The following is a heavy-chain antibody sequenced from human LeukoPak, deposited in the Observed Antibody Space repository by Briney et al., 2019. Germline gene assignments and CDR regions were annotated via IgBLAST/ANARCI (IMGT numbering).Heavy chain of an antibody. CDR3: ARARGYSYGSIRFDY. D-gene: IGHD5-18*01. CDR2: IYYSGST. Sequence: SETLSLTCTVSGGSISSYYWSWIRPPPGKGLEWIGYIYYSGSTNYNPSLKSRVTISVDTSKNQFSLKLSSVTAADTAVYYCARARGYSYGSIRFDYWGQGTLVTVSS. V-gene: IGHV4-59*01. J-gene: IGHJ4*02. CDR1: GGSISSYY.